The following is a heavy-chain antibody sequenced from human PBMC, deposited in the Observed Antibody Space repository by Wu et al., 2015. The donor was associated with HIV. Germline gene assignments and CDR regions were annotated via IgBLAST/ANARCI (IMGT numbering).Heavy chain of an antibody. Sequence: QVQLVQSGAEVKKPGVSVKVSCKASGYTFTGFYIHWVRQAPGQGLEWMGWINPNRGGTKYAQKFQGRVTMTRDTAVSTAYMELNSLRSDDTAVYYCARLQSLSGFYSNADYWGQGTLVTVSS. CDR1: GYTFTGFY. D-gene: IGHD3-22*01. CDR3: ARLQSLSGFYSNADY. J-gene: IGHJ4*02. CDR2: INPNRGGT. V-gene: IGHV1-2*02.